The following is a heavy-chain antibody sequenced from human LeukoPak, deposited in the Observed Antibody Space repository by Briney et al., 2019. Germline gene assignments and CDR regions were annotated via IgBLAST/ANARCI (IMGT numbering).Heavy chain of an antibody. CDR3: ARDRSSSSWFDC. V-gene: IGHV3-11*05. CDR1: GFTFSDYY. J-gene: IGHJ4*02. D-gene: IGHD6-13*01. CDR2: ISSSSFYT. Sequence: GGSLRLSCAASGFTFSDYYMSWIRQAPGKGLEWVSYISSSSFYTKYADSVKGRFTISIDNAKKSLYLQMNSLRADDTAVYYCARDRSSSSWFDCWGQGARVAVCS.